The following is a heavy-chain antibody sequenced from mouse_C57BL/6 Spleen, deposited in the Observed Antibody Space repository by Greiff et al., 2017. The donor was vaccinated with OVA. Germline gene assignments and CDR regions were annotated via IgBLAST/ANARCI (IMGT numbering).Heavy chain of an antibody. CDR1: GYTFSEYT. CDR3: ARNENKNYCYGSSPFAY. V-gene: IGHV1-62-2*01. J-gene: IGHJ3*01. Sequence: VQLQQSGAELVKPGASVKLSCKASGYTFSEYTIHWVKQRPGQGLEWIGWFYPGSGSIKYNEKFKDKATLTADKSSSTAYMELSRLTSDDSAVYYYARNENKNYCYGSSPFAYWGQGTLVTVSA. CDR2: FYPGSGSI. D-gene: IGHD1-1*01.